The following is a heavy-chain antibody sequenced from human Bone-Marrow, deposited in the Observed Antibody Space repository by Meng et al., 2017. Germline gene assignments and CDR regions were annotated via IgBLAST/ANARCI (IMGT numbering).Heavy chain of an antibody. CDR1: GYTITELS. CDR3: ATADPTLPNYYDSRSAFAI. Sequence: ASVKVSCKVSGYTITELSMHWVRQAPGKGLEWMGGFDPEDGETIYAQKCQGRVTMTEDTSTDTAYMELSSLRSEDTAVYYCATADPTLPNYYDSRSAFAIWGQGTMVTVSS. J-gene: IGHJ3*02. D-gene: IGHD3-22*01. CDR2: FDPEDGET. V-gene: IGHV1-24*01.